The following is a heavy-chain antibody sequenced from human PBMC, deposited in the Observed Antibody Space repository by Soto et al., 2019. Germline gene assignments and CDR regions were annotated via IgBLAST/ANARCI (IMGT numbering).Heavy chain of an antibody. V-gene: IGHV3-21*01. CDR2: ISSSSSYI. Sequence: GGSLRLSCAASGFTFSSYSMNWVRQAPGKGLECVSSISSSSSYIYYADSVKGRFTISRDNAKNSLYLQMGSLRAEDMAVYYCAIVVVPAAMWDGIDYWGQGILVTVSS. J-gene: IGHJ4*02. CDR1: GFTFSSYS. CDR3: AIVVVPAAMWDGIDY. D-gene: IGHD2-2*01.